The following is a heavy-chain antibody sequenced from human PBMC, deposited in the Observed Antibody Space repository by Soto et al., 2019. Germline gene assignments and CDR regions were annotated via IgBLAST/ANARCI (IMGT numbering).Heavy chain of an antibody. CDR2: IYHIGTT. Sequence: PSETLSLTCTVSGDSVNSGSYYWTWIRQAPGKGLEWLGYIYHIGTTRYNPSLKSRATISLDTSKSQFSLRLTSVTAADTAVYFCATEPIVGATRFDPWGHGTLVTVSS. J-gene: IGHJ5*02. CDR1: GDSVNSGSYY. D-gene: IGHD1-26*01. CDR3: ATEPIVGATRFDP. V-gene: IGHV4-61*01.